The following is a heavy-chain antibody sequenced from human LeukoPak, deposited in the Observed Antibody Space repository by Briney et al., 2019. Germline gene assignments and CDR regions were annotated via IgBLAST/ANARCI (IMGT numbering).Heavy chain of an antibody. D-gene: IGHD4-17*01. V-gene: IGHV3-49*03. Sequence: HPGGSLRLSCTASGFTFGDDGWSWFRLAPGKGLEWICLIGKKAYGETTEYAASVRGRFTISRDDAKSIAYLQMNSLKTEDTALYYCARGLHDYGDSNYYFDQWGQGTLVTVSS. J-gene: IGHJ4*02. CDR1: GFTFGDDG. CDR3: ARGLHDYGDSNYYFDQ. CDR2: IGKKAYGETT.